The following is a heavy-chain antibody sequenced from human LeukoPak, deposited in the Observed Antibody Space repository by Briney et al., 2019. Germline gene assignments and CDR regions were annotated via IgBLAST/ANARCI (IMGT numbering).Heavy chain of an antibody. D-gene: IGHD3-22*01. CDR1: GFTFNSCD. CDR3: AREFYDSSGYYYYYYYMDV. J-gene: IGHJ6*03. CDR2: ISWNGGIT. V-gene: IGHV3-20*04. Sequence: ESLTLTCAVSGFTFNSCDMCWGRRAPPQGLGWVSGISWNGGITVYAHSMKRRFTISRDNAKNCLYLQMNSLRAEDTALYYCAREFYDSSGYYYYYYYMDVWGKGITVTVPS.